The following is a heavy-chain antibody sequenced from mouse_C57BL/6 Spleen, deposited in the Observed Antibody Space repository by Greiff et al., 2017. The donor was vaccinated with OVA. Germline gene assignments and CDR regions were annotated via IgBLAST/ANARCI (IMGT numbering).Heavy chain of an antibody. CDR2: IYPGDGDT. V-gene: IGHV1-80*01. Sequence: QVQLQQSGAELVKPGASVKISCKASGYAFSSYWMNWVKQRPGKGLEWIGQIYPGDGDTNYNGKFKGKATLTADKSSSTAYMQLSSLTSEDSAVYFCARSDYGTSYWYFDVWGTGTPVTVSS. CDR1: GYAFSSYW. J-gene: IGHJ1*03. CDR3: ARSDYGTSYWYFDV. D-gene: IGHD1-1*01.